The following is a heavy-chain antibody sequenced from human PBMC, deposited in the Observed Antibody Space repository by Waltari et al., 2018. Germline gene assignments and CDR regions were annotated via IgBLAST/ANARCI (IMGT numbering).Heavy chain of an antibody. CDR1: GFTFGSYA. V-gene: IGHV3-30-3*01. CDR2: ISYDGSNK. Sequence: QVQLVEYGGGVVQPGRSLRRSCAASGFTFGSYAMHCAPRAPGKGLGWVAIISYDGSNKDYAESVKGLFTISRDNSKNTLYLQMNSLRAEDTAVYYCARDDPRRGMDVWGQGTTVTVSS. J-gene: IGHJ6*02. CDR3: ARDDPRRGMDV.